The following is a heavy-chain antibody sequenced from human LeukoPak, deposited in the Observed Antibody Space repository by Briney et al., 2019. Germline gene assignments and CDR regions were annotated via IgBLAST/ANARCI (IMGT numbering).Heavy chain of an antibody. CDR3: VRATTDKNVVSYDV. Sequence: GGSLRLSCTASGFTISSDYMNWIRQAPGKELEWVANIKQDGSAKIYVDSVKGRFTLSRDNAENSLYLQMNSLRAEDTAVYYCVRATTDKNVVSYDVWGQGTLVTVSS. V-gene: IGHV3-7*04. J-gene: IGHJ4*01. D-gene: IGHD3-22*01. CDR2: IKQDGSAK. CDR1: GFTISSDY.